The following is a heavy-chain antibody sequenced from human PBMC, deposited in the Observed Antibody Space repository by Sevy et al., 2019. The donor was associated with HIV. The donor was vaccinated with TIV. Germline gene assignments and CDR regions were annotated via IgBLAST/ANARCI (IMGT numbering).Heavy chain of an antibody. CDR3: AEGGATRFDP. Sequence: SQTLSLTCAISGDSVSSNNAAWNWIRQSPSRVLEWLGRTYYRSKWYNDYAVSVKSRITINPDTSKNQVSLQLNSVTPEDTAVYYCAEGGATRFDPWGQGTLVTVSS. D-gene: IGHD1-26*01. CDR1: GDSVSSNNAA. V-gene: IGHV6-1*01. CDR2: TYYRSKWYN. J-gene: IGHJ5*02.